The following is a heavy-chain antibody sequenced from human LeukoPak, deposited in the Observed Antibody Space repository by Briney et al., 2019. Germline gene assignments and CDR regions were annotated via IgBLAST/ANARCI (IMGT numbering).Heavy chain of an antibody. CDR3: TKDPLVRGMTYDS. J-gene: IGHJ4*02. Sequence: GGSLRLSCAASGFSFSNYSMNWVRQAPGKGLEWVSSISSSRTTFRYYAESVRGRFTISRDNAKNSLYLQMNSLRAEDTAVYYCTKDPLVRGMTYDSWGQGALVTVSS. V-gene: IGHV3-21*01. CDR1: GFSFSNYS. D-gene: IGHD3-10*01. CDR2: ISSSRTTFR.